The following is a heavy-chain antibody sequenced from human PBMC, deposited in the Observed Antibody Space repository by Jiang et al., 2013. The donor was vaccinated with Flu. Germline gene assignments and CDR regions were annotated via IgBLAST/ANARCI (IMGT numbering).Heavy chain of an antibody. J-gene: IGHJ6*02. CDR3: ATLEGYDSSGYYHPSSNYYYGMDV. Sequence: LLKPSETLSLTCTVSGGSISSSSYYWGWIRQPPGKGLEWIGSIYYSGSTYYNPSLKSRVTISVDTSKNQFSLKLSSVTAADTAVYYCATLEGYDSSGYYHPSSNYYYGMDVWGQGTTVTVSS. D-gene: IGHD3-22*01. V-gene: IGHV4-39*01. CDR1: GGSISSSSYY. CDR2: IYYSGST.